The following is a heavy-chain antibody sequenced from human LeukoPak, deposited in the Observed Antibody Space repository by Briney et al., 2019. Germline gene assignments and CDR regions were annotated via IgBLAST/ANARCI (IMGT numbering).Heavy chain of an antibody. Sequence: GGSLRLSCAASGFTFSSFGMTWVRQAPGKGREWVSFIWYGGGNTYYADSVKGRFTISGDNSKNTLYLQMNSLRAEDTAVYYSARDGDSSSWYATIGFDRWGQVTLVSVSS. D-gene: IGHD6-13*01. V-gene: IGHV3-33*08. CDR1: GFTFSSFG. J-gene: IGHJ5*02. CDR3: ARDGDSSSWYATIGFDR. CDR2: IWYGGGNT.